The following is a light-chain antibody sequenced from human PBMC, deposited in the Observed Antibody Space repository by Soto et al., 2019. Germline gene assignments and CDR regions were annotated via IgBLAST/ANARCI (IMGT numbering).Light chain of an antibody. Sequence: SYELTQPPSMSVAPGQTARITCGGNNIGSKTVHWYQQKAGQTPVLVVHDDSARPSGIPERFSGFNSGNPATLTISRVEAGDEADYYCQVWDFITVHYVFGTGTKFSVL. CDR1: NIGSKT. V-gene: IGLV3-21*02. CDR3: QVWDFITVHYV. CDR2: DDS. J-gene: IGLJ1*01.